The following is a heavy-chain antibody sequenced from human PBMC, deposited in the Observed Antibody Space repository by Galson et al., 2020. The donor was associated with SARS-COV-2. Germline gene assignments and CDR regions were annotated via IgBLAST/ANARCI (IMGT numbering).Heavy chain of an antibody. CDR2: ISWNSGSI. CDR1: GFTFDDYA. Sequence: SLRLSCAASGFTFDDYAMHWVRQAPGKGLEWVSGISWNSGSIGYADSVKGRFTISRDNAKNSLYLQMNSLRAEDTALYYCATLAGVPAANYYYYGMDVWGQGTTVTVSS. D-gene: IGHD2-2*01. CDR3: ATLAGVPAANYYYYGMDV. V-gene: IGHV3-9*01. J-gene: IGHJ6*02.